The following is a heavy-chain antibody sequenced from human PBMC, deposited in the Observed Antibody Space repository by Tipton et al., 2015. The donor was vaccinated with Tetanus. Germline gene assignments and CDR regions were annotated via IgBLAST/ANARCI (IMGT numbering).Heavy chain of an antibody. J-gene: IGHJ3*02. V-gene: IGHV4-4*02. Sequence: TMSLTCAVSGGSISSSNWRSWVRQPPGKGLEWIGEIYHSVSTNYNPSLKSRVTISVDKSKNQFSLKLSSVTAADTAVYYCAGKNYYDSSGDQAEVDSAFDIWGQGTMVTVSS. CDR3: AGKNYYDSSGDQAEVDSAFDI. CDR2: IYHSVST. CDR1: GGSISSSNW. D-gene: IGHD3-22*01.